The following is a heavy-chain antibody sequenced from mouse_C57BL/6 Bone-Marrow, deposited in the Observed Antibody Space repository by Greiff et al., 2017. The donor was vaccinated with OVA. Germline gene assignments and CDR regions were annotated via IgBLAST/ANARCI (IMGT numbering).Heavy chain of an antibody. CDR2: INPYNGDT. D-gene: IGHD2-1*01. J-gene: IGHJ2*01. V-gene: IGHV1-20*01. CDR1: GYSFTGYF. Sequence: EVQLQQSGPELVKPGDSVKISCKASGYSFTGYFMTWMMQSHGKSLEWIGRINPYNGDTFYNQKFKGKATLTVDKSSSTAHMELRSLTSEDSAVYYCAMNYPFDYWGQGTTLTVSS. CDR3: AMNYPFDY.